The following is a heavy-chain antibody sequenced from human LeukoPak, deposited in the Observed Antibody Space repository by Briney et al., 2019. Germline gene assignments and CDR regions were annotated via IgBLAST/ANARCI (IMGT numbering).Heavy chain of an antibody. V-gene: IGHV3-20*04. J-gene: IGHJ4*02. CDR2: IKWNGGDT. CDR3: AKSGLVGATYFDY. CDR1: GFSFDDHG. Sequence: PGGSLRLSCAASGFSFDDHGMTWVRQAPGKGLEWVSGIKWNGGDTGYADSVKGRFTISRDNAKNSLYLQMNSLRAEDTALYYCAKSGLVGATYFDYWGQGTLVTVSS. D-gene: IGHD1-26*01.